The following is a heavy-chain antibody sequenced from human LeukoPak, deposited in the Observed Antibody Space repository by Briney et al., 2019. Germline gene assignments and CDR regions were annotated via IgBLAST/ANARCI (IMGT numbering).Heavy chain of an antibody. V-gene: IGHV6-1*01. D-gene: IGHD3-22*01. CDR3: VRVNTELYYYDSSGYYYFDY. J-gene: IGHJ4*02. CDR1: GDSVSSNSAA. Sequence: SQTLSLTCAISGDSVSSNSAAWNWIRQSPSRGLEWLGRTYYRSKWYNDYAVSVKSRITINPDTSKNQFSLQLNSVTPEDTAVYYCVRVNTELYYYDSSGYYYFDYWGQGTLVTVSS. CDR2: TYYRSKWYN.